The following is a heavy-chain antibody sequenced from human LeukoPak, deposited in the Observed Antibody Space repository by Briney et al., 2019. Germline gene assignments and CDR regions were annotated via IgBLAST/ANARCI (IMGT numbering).Heavy chain of an antibody. Sequence: ASVKVSCKASGYTFTSYYIHWVRQAPGQGLEWMGWINAGNGNTKYSQKFQGRVTITRDTSASTAYMELSSLRSEGTAVYYCARLRQEVAGDAFDIWGQGTMVTGSS. CDR3: ARLRQEVAGDAFDI. CDR1: GYTFTSYY. V-gene: IGHV1-3*01. CDR2: INAGNGNT. D-gene: IGHD6-19*01. J-gene: IGHJ3*02.